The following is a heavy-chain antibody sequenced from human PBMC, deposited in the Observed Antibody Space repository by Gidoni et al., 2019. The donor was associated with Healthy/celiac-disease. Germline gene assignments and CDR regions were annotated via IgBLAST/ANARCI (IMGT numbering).Heavy chain of an antibody. Sequence: GKGLEWVANIKQDGSEKYYVDSVKGRFTISRDNAKNSLYLQMNSLRAEDTAVYYCARITMVRGVITTFDYWGQGTLVTVSS. D-gene: IGHD3-10*01. J-gene: IGHJ4*02. CDR2: IKQDGSEK. V-gene: IGHV3-7*01. CDR3: ARITMVRGVITTFDY.